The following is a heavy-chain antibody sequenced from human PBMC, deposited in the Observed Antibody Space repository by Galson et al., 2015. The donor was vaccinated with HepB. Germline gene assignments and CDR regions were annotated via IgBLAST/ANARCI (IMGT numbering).Heavy chain of an antibody. Sequence: SLRLSCAASEFTFSSSAMSWVRQPPGKGLEWVSSISNTGGATYYAGSVNGRFTISRDNSKNTLYLHMNSLRADDTAVYYCAKGVVDRGLDYWAQGTLVTVSS. CDR2: ISNTGGAT. V-gene: IGHV3-23*01. J-gene: IGHJ4*02. CDR3: AKGVVDRGLDY. D-gene: IGHD2-2*01. CDR1: EFTFSSSA.